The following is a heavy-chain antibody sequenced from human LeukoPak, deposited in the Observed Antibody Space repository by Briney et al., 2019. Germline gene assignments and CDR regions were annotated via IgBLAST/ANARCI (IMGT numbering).Heavy chain of an antibody. Sequence: GGSLRLSCAASGFTFSSYGMHWVRQAPGKGLEWVAVIWYDGSNKYYADSVKGRFTISRDNSKNTLYLQMKSLRVEDTAVYYCARSETLGPTAAEHGYWGQGTLVTVSS. CDR1: GFTFSSYG. D-gene: IGHD3/OR15-3a*01. V-gene: IGHV3-33*01. CDR3: ARSETLGPTAAEHGY. CDR2: IWYDGSNK. J-gene: IGHJ4*02.